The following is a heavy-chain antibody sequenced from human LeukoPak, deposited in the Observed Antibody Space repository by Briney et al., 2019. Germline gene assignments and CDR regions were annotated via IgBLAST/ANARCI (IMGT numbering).Heavy chain of an antibody. D-gene: IGHD3-22*01. CDR1: GGSISPYY. CDR2: IYYSGST. J-gene: IGHJ4*02. V-gene: IGHV4-59*01. CDR3: ARSTWLLDK. Sequence: TSETLSLTCTVSGGSISPYYWSWIRQPPGKGLEWIGYIYYSGSTNYNPSLKSRVTISLDTSKNQFSLKLSSVTAADTAVYYCARSTWLLDKWGQGTLVTVSS.